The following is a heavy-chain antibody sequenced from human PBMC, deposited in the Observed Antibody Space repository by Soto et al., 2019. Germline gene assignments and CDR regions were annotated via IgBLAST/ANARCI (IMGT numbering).Heavy chain of an antibody. J-gene: IGHJ6*02. CDR1: GGSISSYY. CDR2: IYYSGST. Sequence: PSETLSLTCTVSGGSISSYYWSWIRQPPGKGLEWIGYIYYSGSTNYNPSLKSRVTISVDTSKNQFSLKLSSVTAADTAVYYCARGFRSTMVRGVIPRYYYYYGMDVWGQGTTVTVSS. D-gene: IGHD3-10*01. CDR3: ARGFRSTMVRGVIPRYYYYYGMDV. V-gene: IGHV4-59*01.